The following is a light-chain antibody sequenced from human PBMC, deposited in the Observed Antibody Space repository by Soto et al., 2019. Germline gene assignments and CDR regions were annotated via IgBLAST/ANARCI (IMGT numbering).Light chain of an antibody. CDR3: QQYNNWPPWT. Sequence: EIVLTQSPGTLSLSPGERATHSCRASQSVSSSYLAWYQQKPGQAPRLLIYGASSRATGIPDRFSGSGSGTDFTLTISSLQSEDFAVYYCQQYNNWPPWTFGQGTKVDIK. V-gene: IGKV3-20*01. CDR1: QSVSSSY. CDR2: GAS. J-gene: IGKJ1*01.